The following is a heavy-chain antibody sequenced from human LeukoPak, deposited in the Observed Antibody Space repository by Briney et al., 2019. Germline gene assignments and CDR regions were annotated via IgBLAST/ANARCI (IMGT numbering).Heavy chain of an antibody. CDR1: GFTFSSYA. V-gene: IGHV3-23*01. J-gene: IGHJ6*03. Sequence: GGSLRLSCAASGFTFSSYAMSWVRQGPEKGLVWVSRISGDGRTTDYADSGKGRFTTFRDNAKNTLYLQMNSLRAEDTAVYYCASIVLLWFGESLIAAGNVDMDAWGKGTTVTVSS. D-gene: IGHD3-10*01. CDR3: ASIVLLWFGESLIAAGNVDMDA. CDR2: ISGDGRTT.